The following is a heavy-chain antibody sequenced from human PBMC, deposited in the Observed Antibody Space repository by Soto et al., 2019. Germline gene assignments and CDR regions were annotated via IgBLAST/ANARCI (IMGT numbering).Heavy chain of an antibody. D-gene: IGHD3-3*01. V-gene: IGHV3-33*01. J-gene: IGHJ4*02. CDR1: GFTFTSYG. Sequence: QVQLVESGGGVVQPGRSLTLSCVASGFTFTSYGIHWVRQAPGKGLAWVAVIWYDGSNKYYGDSVKGRFSISRDNSKNTVFLQMNTLRAEDTAVYYCARDRRFLEWLDYWGQGTLVSVSS. CDR2: IWYDGSNK. CDR3: ARDRRFLEWLDY.